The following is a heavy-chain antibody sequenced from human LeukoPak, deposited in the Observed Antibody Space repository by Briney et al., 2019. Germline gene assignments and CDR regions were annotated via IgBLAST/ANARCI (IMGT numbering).Heavy chain of an antibody. Sequence: GGSLRLSCAASGFTLSSYGMSWVRQAPGKGLEWVSGISATGAGTYYADSVKGRFTISRDNSKNTLYLQMNSLRAEDTAVFYCAKGAYYIDYWGQGTLVTVSS. CDR3: AKGAYYIDY. CDR1: GFTLSSYG. CDR2: ISATGAGT. V-gene: IGHV3-23*01. J-gene: IGHJ4*02.